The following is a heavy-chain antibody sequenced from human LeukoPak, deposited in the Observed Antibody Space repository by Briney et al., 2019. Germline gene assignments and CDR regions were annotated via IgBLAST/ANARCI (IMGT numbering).Heavy chain of an antibody. CDR2: IRSDGSST. D-gene: IGHD4-11*01. Sequence: GGSLRLSCAASGFTVSSYWMHWVRQAPGKGLVWVSRIRSDGSSTTYADSVKGRFTICRDNTKNKLYLQMNSLRADDTAVYYCARDDYNRHWGEGTLVTVSS. J-gene: IGHJ4*02. V-gene: IGHV3-74*01. CDR1: GFTVSSYW. CDR3: ARDDYNRH.